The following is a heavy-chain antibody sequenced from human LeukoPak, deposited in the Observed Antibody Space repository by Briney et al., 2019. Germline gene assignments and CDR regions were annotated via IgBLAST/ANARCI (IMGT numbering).Heavy chain of an antibody. Sequence: SETLSLTCTVSGGSISSYYWSWIRQPPGKGLEWIGYIYYSGSTNYNPSLKSRVTISVDTSKNQFSLKLSSVTAADTAVYYCARSVVNHYCYYYYMDVWGKGTTVTVSS. CDR1: GGSISSYY. CDR3: ARSVVNHYCYYYYMDV. J-gene: IGHJ6*03. D-gene: IGHD3-22*01. V-gene: IGHV4-59*01. CDR2: IYYSGST.